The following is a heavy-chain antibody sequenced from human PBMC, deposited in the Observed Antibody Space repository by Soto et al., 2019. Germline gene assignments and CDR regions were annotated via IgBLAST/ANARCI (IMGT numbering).Heavy chain of an antibody. D-gene: IGHD1-26*01. Sequence: GGALRISCAASGFTFSKYGMHWVRPAPGKGLEWVAIIWHDGNNKYYADSVRGRFIISRDNSKNRLYLQMNSLRAEDTAVYYCASDLVGASDSYGLDVWGQGTPVTVSS. J-gene: IGHJ6*02. CDR3: ASDLVGASDSYGLDV. CDR1: GFTFSKYG. CDR2: IWHDGNNK. V-gene: IGHV3-33*01.